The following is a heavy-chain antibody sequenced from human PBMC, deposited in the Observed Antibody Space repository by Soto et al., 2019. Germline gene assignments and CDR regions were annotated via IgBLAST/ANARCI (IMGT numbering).Heavy chain of an antibody. Sequence: GGSLRLSCAASGFTFSSYAMSWVRQAPGKGLEWVSAISGSGGSTYYADSVKGRFTISRDNSKNTLYLQMNSLRAEDTAVYYCAKHDVYCSGGSCYGFDYWGQGTLVTVSS. CDR2: ISGSGGST. CDR1: GFTFSSYA. CDR3: AKHDVYCSGGSCYGFDY. V-gene: IGHV3-23*01. J-gene: IGHJ4*02. D-gene: IGHD2-15*01.